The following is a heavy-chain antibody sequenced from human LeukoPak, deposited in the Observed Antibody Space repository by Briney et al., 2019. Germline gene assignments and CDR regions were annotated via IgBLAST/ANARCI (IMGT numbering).Heavy chain of an antibody. CDR3: ARETWGGLDY. CDR2: INSDGSTT. Sequence: GGSLRLSCAASGFTFTNYWMHWVRQVPGEGLMWLSRINSDGSTTSYAGPVKGRFTISRDNAKNTLYLQLNTLRVEDTAVYYCARETWGGLDYWGQGTLVSVSS. D-gene: IGHD3-16*01. CDR1: GFTFTNYW. V-gene: IGHV3-74*01. J-gene: IGHJ4*02.